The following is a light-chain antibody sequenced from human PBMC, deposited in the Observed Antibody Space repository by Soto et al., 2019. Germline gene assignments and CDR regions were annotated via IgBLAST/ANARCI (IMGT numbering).Light chain of an antibody. J-gene: IGKJ4*01. CDR3: QQSYSTPLT. CDR2: AAS. Sequence: DIHMTQSPSSLSASVGNIVTITCRASQSISSYLNWYQQKPGKAPKLLIYAASSLQSGVPSRFSGSGPGTDFTLTISSLQPEDFATYYCQQSYSTPLTFGGGTRWIS. V-gene: IGKV1-39*01. CDR1: QSISSY.